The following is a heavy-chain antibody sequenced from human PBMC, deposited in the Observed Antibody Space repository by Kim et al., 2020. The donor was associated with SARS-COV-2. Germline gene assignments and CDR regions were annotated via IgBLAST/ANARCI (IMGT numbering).Heavy chain of an antibody. V-gene: IGHV3-23*01. Sequence: GGSLRLSCAASGFTFSSYAMSWVRQAPGKGLEWVSAISGSGGSTYYADSVKGRFTISRDNSKNTLYLQMNSLRAEDTAVYYCARCHRITMMADWGQGTLVTVSS. D-gene: IGHD3-22*01. J-gene: IGHJ4*02. CDR3: ARCHRITMMAD. CDR2: ISGSGGST. CDR1: GFTFSSYA.